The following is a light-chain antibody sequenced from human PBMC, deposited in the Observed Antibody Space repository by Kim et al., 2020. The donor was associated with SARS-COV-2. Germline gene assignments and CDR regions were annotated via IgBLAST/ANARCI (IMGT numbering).Light chain of an antibody. Sequence: QSFSIYCTGTSSDSGAYNSVSWYQQHQGKAPKLMVNEGNRRPSGVPDRFSGSKSGSTAALTVSGLQAEDEADDYCSSYAGSNNLKVFGGGTQLTVL. CDR2: EGN. CDR1: SSDSGAYNS. V-gene: IGLV2-8*01. J-gene: IGLJ3*02. CDR3: SSYAGSNNLKV.